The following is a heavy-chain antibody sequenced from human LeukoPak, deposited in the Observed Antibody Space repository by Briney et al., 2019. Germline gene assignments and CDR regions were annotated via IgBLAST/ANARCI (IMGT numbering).Heavy chain of an antibody. CDR1: GFTFGSYG. CDR2: ISTSAAGT. D-gene: IGHD2/OR15-2a*01. Sequence: GGSLRLSCAASGFTFGSYGMSWVRQAPGKGLEWVSAISTSAAGTYYAASVKGRFTISRDNSRNTLYLQMNSLRAEDTAVYYCAKASAVDHYLSFDYWGQGSLVTVS. J-gene: IGHJ4*02. CDR3: AKASAVDHYLSFDY. V-gene: IGHV3-23*01.